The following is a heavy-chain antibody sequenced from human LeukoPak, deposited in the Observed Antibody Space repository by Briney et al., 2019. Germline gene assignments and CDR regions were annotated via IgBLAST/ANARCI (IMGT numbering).Heavy chain of an antibody. J-gene: IGHJ4*02. V-gene: IGHV3-48*03. CDR2: ISSSGSTI. Sequence: PGGSLRLSCAASGFTFSSYEMNWVRQAPGKGLEWVSYISSSGSTIYYADSVKGRFTISRDNAKNSLYLQMNSLRAEDTAVYYCAKRYGGNYYFDYWGQGTLVTVSS. CDR1: GFTFSSYE. CDR3: AKRYGGNYYFDY. D-gene: IGHD4-23*01.